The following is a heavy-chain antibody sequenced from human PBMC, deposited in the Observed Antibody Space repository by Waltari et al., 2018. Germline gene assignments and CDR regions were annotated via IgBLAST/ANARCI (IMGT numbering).Heavy chain of an antibody. CDR2: LLSSRCP. D-gene: IGHD1-1*01. CDR3: SSRRSVESPAYYYHS. V-gene: IGHV4-39*01. Sequence: QLQLQESGPGLVKPSEPLSHTCSVSGGSIASSSYFWAWIRQPPGKGLEWIGSLLSSRCPYSHPPLDTYSTPPPDSRITLSADRSNNLVSLRLTSVTAADPAVYYCSSRRSVESPAYYYHSGGQGTLVTVS. J-gene: IGHJ4*02. CDR1: GGSIASSSYF.